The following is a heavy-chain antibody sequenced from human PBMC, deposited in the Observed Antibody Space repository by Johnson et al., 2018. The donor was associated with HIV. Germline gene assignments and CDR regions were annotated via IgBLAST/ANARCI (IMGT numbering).Heavy chain of an antibody. CDR1: GFTFNDYY. Sequence: QVQLVESGGGLVKPGGSLRLSCTASGFTFNDYYMTWVRQAPGEGLEWVSYISSSGSAIYYADSVKGRFTMSRGNAKNSMCLQMNSLRADDTAVYYCSRSRNYACDIWGQGTMVTVSS. CDR2: ISSSGSAI. V-gene: IGHV3-11*01. J-gene: IGHJ3*02. CDR3: SRSRNYACDI. D-gene: IGHD1-1*01.